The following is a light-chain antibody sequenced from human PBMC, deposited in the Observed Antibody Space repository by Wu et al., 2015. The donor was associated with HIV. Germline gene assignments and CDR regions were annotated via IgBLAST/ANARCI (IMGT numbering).Light chain of an antibody. Sequence: DIQMTQSPSSLSALVGDRVTITCRASQGISNYLAWYQQKPGKIPKLLINAASTLQSGVPTRFSGGGSGTDFTLTISSLQPEDVATYYCQKYNSVPWTFGQGTKVEIK. J-gene: IGKJ1*01. V-gene: IGKV1-27*01. CDR1: QGISNY. CDR3: QKYNSVPWT. CDR2: AAS.